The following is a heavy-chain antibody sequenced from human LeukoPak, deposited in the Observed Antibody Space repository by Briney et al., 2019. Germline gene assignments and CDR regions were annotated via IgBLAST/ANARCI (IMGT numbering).Heavy chain of an antibody. CDR1: GFTYDIYA. V-gene: IGHV3-23*01. CDR2: ISRSGAST. CDR3: ARDTMMGSTYDAFDI. J-gene: IGHJ3*02. D-gene: IGHD3-22*01. Sequence: GGSLRLSCVGSGFTYDIYAMSWVRQAPGKGLEWVSAISRSGASTYYADSVKGRFTISRDNSKNTLYLQMNSLRAEDTAVYYCARDTMMGSTYDAFDIWGQGTMVTVSS.